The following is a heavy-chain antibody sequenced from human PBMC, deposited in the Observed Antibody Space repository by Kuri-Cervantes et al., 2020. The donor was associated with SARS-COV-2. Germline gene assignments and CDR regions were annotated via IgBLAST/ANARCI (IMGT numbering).Heavy chain of an antibody. CDR2: IYASGNT. CDR1: GGSISSGDYY. D-gene: IGHD3-16*01. J-gene: IGHJ4*02. CDR3: ARIIWGRNYMDY. Sequence: SETLSLTCAVSGGSISSGDYYWSWIRQPPGKGLEWIGYIYASGNTDYNPSLQSRVTISVDTSKNQFSLRLTSVTAADTAVYYCARIIWGRNYMDYWGQGALVTVSS. V-gene: IGHV4-31*02.